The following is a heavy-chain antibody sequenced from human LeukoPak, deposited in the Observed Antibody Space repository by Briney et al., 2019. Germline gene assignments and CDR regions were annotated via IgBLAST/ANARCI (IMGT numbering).Heavy chain of an antibody. Sequence: GGSLRLSCAASGFTFSSYAMSWVRQAPGKGLEWVSAISGSGGSTYYADSVRGRFTISRDNSKNTLYLQMNSLRAEDTAVYYCAKAPHYDFWSGYFWFDPWGQGTLVTVSS. J-gene: IGHJ5*02. CDR3: AKAPHYDFWSGYFWFDP. CDR2: ISGSGGST. CDR1: GFTFSSYA. D-gene: IGHD3-3*01. V-gene: IGHV3-23*01.